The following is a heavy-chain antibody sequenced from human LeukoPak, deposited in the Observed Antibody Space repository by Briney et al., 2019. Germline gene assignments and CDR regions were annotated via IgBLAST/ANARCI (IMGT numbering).Heavy chain of an antibody. V-gene: IGHV1-8*01. D-gene: IGHD1-26*01. CDR1: GYTFTSYD. CDR2: MSPNSGDT. CDR3: ARGSGGSYVEFWFFDY. J-gene: IGHJ4*02. Sequence: ASVKVSCKASGYTFTSYDINWVRQATGQGLEWMGWMSPNSGDTGYAQKFQGRVTITADESTSTAYMELSSLRSEDTAVYYCARGSGGSYVEFWFFDYWGQGTLVTVSS.